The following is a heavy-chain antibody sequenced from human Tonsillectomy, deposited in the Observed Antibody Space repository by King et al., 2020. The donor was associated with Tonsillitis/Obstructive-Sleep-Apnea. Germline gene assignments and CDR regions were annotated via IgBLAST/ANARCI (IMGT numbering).Heavy chain of an antibody. CDR3: ARDYDFWSGYYLF. J-gene: IGHJ4*02. V-gene: IGHV3-21*01. CDR1: GFTFSSYS. CDR2: ISSSSSYI. D-gene: IGHD3-3*01. Sequence: VQLVESGGGLVKPGGSLRLSCAASGFTFSSYSINWVRQAPGKGLEWVSSISSSSSYIYYADSVKGRFTISRDNAKNSLYLQMNSLRAEDTAVYYCARDYDFWSGYYLFWGQGTLVTVSS.